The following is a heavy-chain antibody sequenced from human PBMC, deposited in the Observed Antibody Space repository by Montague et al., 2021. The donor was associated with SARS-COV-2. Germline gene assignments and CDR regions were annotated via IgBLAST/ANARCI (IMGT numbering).Heavy chain of an antibody. Sequence: PALVKPTQTLTLTCTFSGFSLSTSGMCVSWIRQPPGKALERLAVIDWDDDKSYSTSLKTRLTISKDTPKNQVVLTMTNMDPVDTATYYCARMPDQVWLDYWGQGILVTVSS. CDR1: GFSLSTSGMC. J-gene: IGHJ4*02. V-gene: IGHV2-70*01. CDR3: ARMPDQVWLDY. CDR2: IDWDDDK. D-gene: IGHD5-18*01.